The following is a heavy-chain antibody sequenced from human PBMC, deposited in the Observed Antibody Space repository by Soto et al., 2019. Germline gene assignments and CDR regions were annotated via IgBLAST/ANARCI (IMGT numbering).Heavy chain of an antibody. Sequence: GGSLRLSCAASGFTFSSYAMSWVRQAPGKGLEWVSAISGSGGSTYYADSVKGRFTISRDNSKNTLYLQMNSLRAEDTAVYYCAKDAHSGSYFPHFDDYWGQGTLVTVSS. CDR1: GFTFSSYA. CDR2: ISGSGGST. D-gene: IGHD1-26*01. V-gene: IGHV3-23*01. J-gene: IGHJ4*02. CDR3: AKDAHSGSYFPHFDDY.